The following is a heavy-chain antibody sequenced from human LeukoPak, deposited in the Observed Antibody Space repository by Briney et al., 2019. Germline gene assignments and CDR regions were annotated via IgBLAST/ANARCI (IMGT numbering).Heavy chain of an antibody. CDR1: GGSISRYY. J-gene: IGHJ5*02. CDR3: ARNNIAVAGKGSWFDP. Sequence: SETLSLTCTVSGGSISRYYWSWIRQPPGKGLECIGYIYYSGSTNYNPSLKSRVTISVDTSKNQFSLKLSSVTAADTAVYYCARNNIAVAGKGSWFDPWGQGTLVTVSS. D-gene: IGHD6-19*01. CDR2: IYYSGST. V-gene: IGHV4-59*01.